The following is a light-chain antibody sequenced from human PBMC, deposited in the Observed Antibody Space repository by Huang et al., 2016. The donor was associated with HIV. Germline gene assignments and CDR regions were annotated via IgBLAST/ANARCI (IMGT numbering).Light chain of an antibody. CDR3: QQYDSSPWT. V-gene: IGKV3-20*01. CDR2: GAS. CDR1: QSVSSSN. Sequence: EIVLTQSPGTLSLSPGERATLSCRASQSVSSSNLAWYQQKPGQAPRLLFSGASRRATGIPDRFSGSGSGTDVTLTISRLEPEDFAVYYCQQYDSSPWTFGQGTKVEIK. J-gene: IGKJ1*01.